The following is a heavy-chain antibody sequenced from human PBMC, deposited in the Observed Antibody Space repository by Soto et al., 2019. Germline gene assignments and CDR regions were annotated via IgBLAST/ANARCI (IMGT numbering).Heavy chain of an antibody. V-gene: IGHV3-30-3*01. J-gene: IGHJ4*02. Sequence: QVQLVESGGGVVQPGRSLRLSRAASGFTFSSYAMHWVRQAPGKGLEWVAVISYDGSNKYYADSVKGRFTISRDNSKNTLYLQMNSLRAEDTAVYYCARVLKDSSIAARRRLYYFDYWGQGTLVTVSS. D-gene: IGHD6-6*01. CDR3: ARVLKDSSIAARRRLYYFDY. CDR1: GFTFSSYA. CDR2: ISYDGSNK.